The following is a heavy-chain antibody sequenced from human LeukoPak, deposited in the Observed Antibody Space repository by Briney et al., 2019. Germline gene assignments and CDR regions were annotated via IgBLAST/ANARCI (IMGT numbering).Heavy chain of an antibody. Sequence: SETLSLTCTVSSGSISTSNYYWGWVRQPPGKGLEWIGSIYHSGSTYYNTSLKSRVTISIDTSKNQFSLKVSSVTAADTAVYYCARQLTSYFDLWGRGTLVTVSS. CDR2: IYHSGST. V-gene: IGHV4-39*01. J-gene: IGHJ2*01. CDR3: ARQLTSYFDL. CDR1: SGSISTSNYY.